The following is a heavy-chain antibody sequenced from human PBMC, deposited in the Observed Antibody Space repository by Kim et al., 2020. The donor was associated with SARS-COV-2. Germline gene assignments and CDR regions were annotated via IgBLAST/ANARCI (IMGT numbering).Heavy chain of an antibody. CDR3: ARGQHGAVPGTLVLYYYYG. CDR1: GGSFSGYY. D-gene: IGHD6-19*01. Sequence: SETLSLTCAVYGGSFSGYYWSWIRQPPGKGLEWIGEINHSGSTNYNPSLKSRVTISVDTSKNQFSLKLSSVTAADTAVFHCARGQHGAVPGTLVLYYYYG. CDR2: INHSGST. V-gene: IGHV4-34*01. J-gene: IGHJ6*01.